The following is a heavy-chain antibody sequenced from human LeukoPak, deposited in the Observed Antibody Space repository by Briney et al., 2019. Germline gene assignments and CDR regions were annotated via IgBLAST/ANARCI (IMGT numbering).Heavy chain of an antibody. D-gene: IGHD3-3*01. CDR3: QSRFLEWLLDY. Sequence: SCKASGGTFSSYAISWVRQAPGQGLEWIGSIYDSGSTYYNPSLKSRVIISVDTSKNQFSLKLSSVTAADTAVYYCQSRFLEWLLDYWGQGTLVTVSS. CDR1: GGTFSSYAIS. V-gene: IGHV4-59*05. J-gene: IGHJ4*02. CDR2: IYDSGST.